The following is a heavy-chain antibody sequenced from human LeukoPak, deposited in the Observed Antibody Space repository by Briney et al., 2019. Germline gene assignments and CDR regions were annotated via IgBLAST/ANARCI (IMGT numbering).Heavy chain of an antibody. CDR1: GYTFTDYY. CDR2: INLNSGGT. CDR3: ARDAGYCTGGSCWYFDH. J-gene: IGHJ4*02. V-gene: IGHV1-2*02. D-gene: IGHD2-15*01. Sequence: GASVKVSCKASGYTFTDYYMHWVRQAAGQGLEWMGWINLNSGGTNFAQRFQGRVTMTRDTSISTAYMDLSRLISDDTAVYYCARDAGYCTGGSCWYFDHWGQGTLVTVSS.